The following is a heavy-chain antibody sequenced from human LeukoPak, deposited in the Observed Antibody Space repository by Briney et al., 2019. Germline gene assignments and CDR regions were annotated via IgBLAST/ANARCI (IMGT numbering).Heavy chain of an antibody. Sequence: GGSLRLSCVASGFAFSDDSMNWVRQPPGKGLEWVSSISSTSTYIYYADSVKGRLTISRDNARNSLFLQMNNLRVDDSAVYYCAREYTAMAYDYWGQGNLVTVSS. D-gene: IGHD5-18*01. V-gene: IGHV3-21*01. CDR1: GFAFSDDS. J-gene: IGHJ4*02. CDR2: ISSTSTYI. CDR3: AREYTAMAYDY.